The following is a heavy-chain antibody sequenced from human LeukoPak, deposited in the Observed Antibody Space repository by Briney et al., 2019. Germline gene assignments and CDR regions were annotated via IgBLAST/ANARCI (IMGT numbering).Heavy chain of an antibody. J-gene: IGHJ4*02. CDR1: GGSVSSDSYF. Sequence: SETLSLTCSVSGGSVSSDSYFWNWVRQPPGKGLEWIGYIYSSGSTNYNRSLKSRVTISLDTSKNQFSLKLSSVTAADTAVYYCARLAPHRPLDYWGQGTPVTVSS. D-gene: IGHD1-14*01. V-gene: IGHV4-61*01. CDR2: IYSSGST. CDR3: ARLAPHRPLDY.